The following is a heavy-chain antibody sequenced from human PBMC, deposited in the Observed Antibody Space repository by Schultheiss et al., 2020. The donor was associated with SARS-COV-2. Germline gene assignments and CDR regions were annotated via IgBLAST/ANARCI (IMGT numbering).Heavy chain of an antibody. CDR2: IYYSGST. D-gene: IGHD3-10*01. J-gene: IGHJ4*02. Sequence: SETLSLTCTVSGGSISSYYWSWIRQPPGKGLEWIGSIYYSGSTYYNPSLKSRVTISVDTSKNQFSLKLSSVTAADTAVYYCAIMRGNFDYWGQGTLVTVSS. V-gene: IGHV4-59*05. CDR3: AIMRGNFDY. CDR1: GGSISSYY.